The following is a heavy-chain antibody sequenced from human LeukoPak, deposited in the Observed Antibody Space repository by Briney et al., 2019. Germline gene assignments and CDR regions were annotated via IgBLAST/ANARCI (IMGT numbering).Heavy chain of an antibody. J-gene: IGHJ4*02. CDR1: GFTFSSYW. D-gene: IGHD3-3*01. CDR2: IKQDGSEK. V-gene: IGHV3-7*01. CDR3: ARDRDFWSGYYIDY. Sequence: GGSLRLSCAASGFTFSSYWMSWASQAPGKGLEWVANIKQDGSEKHYVDSVKGRFTISRDNAKNSLYLQMNSLRAEDTAVYSCARDRDFWSGYYIDYWGQGTLVTVSS.